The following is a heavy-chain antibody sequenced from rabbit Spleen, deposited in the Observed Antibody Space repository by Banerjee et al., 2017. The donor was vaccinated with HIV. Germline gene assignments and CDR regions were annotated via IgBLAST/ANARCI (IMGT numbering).Heavy chain of an antibody. CDR1: GIDFSSANY. D-gene: IGHD8-1*01. Sequence: QSLEESGGDLVKPGASLTLTCTASGIDFSSANYMCWVRQAPGKGLEWIGCIYIGSSATYYASWAKGRFTISKTSSTTVTLQMTSLTAADTATYFCARDTGSSFSSYGMDLWGPGTLVTVS. CDR3: ARDTGSSFSSYGMDL. J-gene: IGHJ6*01. V-gene: IGHV1S40*01. CDR2: IYIGSSAT.